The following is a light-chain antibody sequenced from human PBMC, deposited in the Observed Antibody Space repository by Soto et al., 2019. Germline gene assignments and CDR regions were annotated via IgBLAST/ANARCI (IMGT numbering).Light chain of an antibody. Sequence: EKVMTQSPATLSVSPGERATLSCRASQSLSNTVAWYQQKPGQAPRLLISGASTRATGVPARFSGIGSGTDFSLTITSLQSEDVGVYYCQQYSDWPPTFGQGTRLEIK. CDR1: QSLSNT. CDR2: GAS. J-gene: IGKJ1*01. V-gene: IGKV3-15*01. CDR3: QQYSDWPPT.